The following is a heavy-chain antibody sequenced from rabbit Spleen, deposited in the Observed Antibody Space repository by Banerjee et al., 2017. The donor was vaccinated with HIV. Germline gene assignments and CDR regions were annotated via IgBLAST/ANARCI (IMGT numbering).Heavy chain of an antibody. CDR1: EFSFSNKAV. J-gene: IGHJ4*01. V-gene: IGHV1S40*01. CDR2: INAVTGKA. D-gene: IGHD1-1*01. CDR3: ARDLVGVIGWNFYL. Sequence: QSLEESGGDLVKPGASLTLTCTASEFSFSNKAVMCWVRQAPGKGLEWIACINAVTGKAVYASWAKGRFTFSKTSSTTVTLRMTSLTAADTATYFCARDLVGVIGWNFYLWGPGTLVTVS.